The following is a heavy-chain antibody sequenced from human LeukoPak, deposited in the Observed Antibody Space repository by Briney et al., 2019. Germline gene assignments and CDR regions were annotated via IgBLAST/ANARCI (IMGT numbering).Heavy chain of an antibody. CDR1: GCTFSNSA. V-gene: IGHV3-30*02. Sequence: GGSLRLSCAASGCTFSNSAMHWVWQAPGKGLEWVASIRYDGYTNKSADSVKGRFTISRDNSKKTLYLQMNSLTAQDTPVSYSATADHSGSASRFDWGPGTLVTVS. J-gene: IGHJ4*01. CDR2: IRYDGYTN. D-gene: IGHD3-10*01. CDR3: ATADHSGSASRFD.